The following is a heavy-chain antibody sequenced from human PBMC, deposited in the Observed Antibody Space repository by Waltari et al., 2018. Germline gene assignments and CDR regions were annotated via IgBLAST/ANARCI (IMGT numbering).Heavy chain of an antibody. CDR3: SKDILIPLFGVVDKAV. D-gene: IGHD3-3*01. V-gene: IGHV3-30*02. CDR2: IRYDGNEE. Sequence: QEQLVASGGGVVQPGGSLRLSCAASGFTFSSFGIPWVRQAPGKGLEWVAFIRYDGNEEFYADSVKGRFTVSRDNPKNTLYLQMKSLRTEDTAVYYCSKDILIPLFGVVDKAVWGEGTTVSVSS. CDR1: GFTFSSFG. J-gene: IGHJ6*04.